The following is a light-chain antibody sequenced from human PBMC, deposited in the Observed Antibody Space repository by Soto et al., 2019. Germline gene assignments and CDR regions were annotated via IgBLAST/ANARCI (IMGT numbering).Light chain of an antibody. J-gene: IGLJ2*01. CDR3: ATWDNLLSAGL. CDR2: DNY. CDR1: PSNIGNNF. Sequence: QSVLTQPPSVSATPGLKVTISCSGGPSNIGNNFVSWYQRLPGTAPRVIIYDNYERPSGIPDRFSGSKSGTSATLDIIGLQTGDEADYYCATWDNLLSAGLFGGGTKLTVL. V-gene: IGLV1-51*01.